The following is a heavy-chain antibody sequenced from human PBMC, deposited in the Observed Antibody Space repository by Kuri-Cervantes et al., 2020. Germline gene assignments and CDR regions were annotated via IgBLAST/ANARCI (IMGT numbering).Heavy chain of an antibody. CDR2: ISYDGSNK. CDR1: GFTFSSYA. Sequence: GGSLRLSCAASGFTFSSYAMHWVRQAPGKGLEWVAVISYDGSNKYYADSVKGRFTISRDNGKNSLYLQMNSLRAEDTAVYCCARDFDFWGQGTLVTVSS. J-gene: IGHJ5*01. CDR3: ARDFDF. V-gene: IGHV3-30-3*01.